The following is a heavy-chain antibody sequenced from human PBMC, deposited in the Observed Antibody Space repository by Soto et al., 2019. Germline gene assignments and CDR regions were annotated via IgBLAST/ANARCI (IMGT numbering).Heavy chain of an antibody. D-gene: IGHD6-13*01. CDR2: IHYSGTT. CDR1: GGSMRKYF. CDR3: AAGEASSRNLAPYYLDF. Sequence: SETRSRTWTVSGGSMRKYFWTWIRQPPGKGLEWIGYIHYSGTTSFFPSYNPSLRSRVTISEDTSKNQFSLKLLSVTTADTAVYFCAAGEASSRNLAPYYLDFWGQGTLVTVSS. V-gene: IGHV4-59*01. J-gene: IGHJ4*02.